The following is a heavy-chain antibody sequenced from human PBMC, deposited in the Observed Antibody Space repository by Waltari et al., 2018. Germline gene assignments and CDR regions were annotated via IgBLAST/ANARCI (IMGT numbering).Heavy chain of an antibody. Sequence: QVQLVQSGAEVKKPGASVKVSCKASGYPFTGYYMHWLRQAPGQGLEWMGRINPNSGGTNYAQKFQGRVTMTRDTSISTAYMELSRLRSDDTAVYYCARDLDYYDSSGYSDWGQGTLVTVSS. D-gene: IGHD3-22*01. CDR3: ARDLDYYDSSGYSD. CDR2: INPNSGGT. J-gene: IGHJ4*02. V-gene: IGHV1-2*06. CDR1: GYPFTGYY.